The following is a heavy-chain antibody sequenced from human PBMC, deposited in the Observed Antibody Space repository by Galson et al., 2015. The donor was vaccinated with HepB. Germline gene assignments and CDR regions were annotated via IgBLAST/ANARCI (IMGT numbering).Heavy chain of an antibody. Sequence: SLRLSCAASGFTVSSNYMSWVRQAPGKGLEWVSVIYSGGTTYYADSVKGRFTISRDNSKNTVYLQMNSLRAEDTAVYYCARSQQYYDILTGYSHGSEYWGQGTLVTVSS. D-gene: IGHD3-9*01. CDR1: GFTVSSNY. CDR3: ARSQQYYDILTGYSHGSEY. V-gene: IGHV3-66*01. J-gene: IGHJ4*02. CDR2: IYSGGTT.